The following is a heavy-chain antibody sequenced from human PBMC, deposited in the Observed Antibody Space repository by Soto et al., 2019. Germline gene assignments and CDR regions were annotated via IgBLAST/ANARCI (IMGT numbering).Heavy chain of an antibody. J-gene: IGHJ6*03. CDR1: GGSFSGYY. V-gene: IGHV4-34*01. CDR3: ARGITTVTRGYYYYMDV. D-gene: IGHD4-17*01. Sequence: QVQLQQWGAGLLKPSETLSLTCAVYGGSFSGYYWSWIRQPPGKGLEWIGEINHSGSTNYNPSLKSRVTISVDTSKNQFALKLSSVTAADTAVYYCARGITTVTRGYYYYMDVWGKGTTVTVSS. CDR2: INHSGST.